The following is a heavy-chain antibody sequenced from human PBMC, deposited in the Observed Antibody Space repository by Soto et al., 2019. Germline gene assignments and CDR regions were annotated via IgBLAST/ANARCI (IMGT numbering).Heavy chain of an antibody. CDR1: GFTFSSYA. V-gene: IGHV3-23*01. J-gene: IGHJ4*02. D-gene: IGHD2-15*01. Sequence: HPGGSLRLSCAASGFTFSSYAMSWVRQAPGKGLEWVSAISGSGGSTYYADSVKGRFTISRDNSKNTLYLQMNSLRDEDTAFYYCVRGVVVVVGSTAENFDHWGQGTLVTVSS. CDR3: VRGVVVVVGSTAENFDH. CDR2: ISGSGGST.